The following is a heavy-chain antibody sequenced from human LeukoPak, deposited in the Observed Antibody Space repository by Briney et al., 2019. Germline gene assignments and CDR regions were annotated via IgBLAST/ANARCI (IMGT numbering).Heavy chain of an antibody. CDR1: GYTFTSYD. CDR2: MNPNSGNT. CDR3: ARDQGGDSSSWHRVYYYYGMDV. D-gene: IGHD6-13*01. V-gene: IGHV1-8*01. J-gene: IGHJ6*02. Sequence: GASVKVSCKASGYTFTSYDINWVRQATGQGLEWMGWMNPNSGNTGYAQKFQGRVTMTRNTSISTAYMELSSLRSEDTAVYYCARDQGGDSSSWHRVYYYYGMDVWGQGTTVTVSS.